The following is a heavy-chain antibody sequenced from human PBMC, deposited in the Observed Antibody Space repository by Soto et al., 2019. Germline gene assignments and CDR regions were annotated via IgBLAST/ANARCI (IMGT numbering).Heavy chain of an antibody. J-gene: IGHJ4*02. Sequence: PGGSLRLSCAASGLTFSSYAMSWVRQAPGKGLEWVSAISGSGGSTYYADSVKGRFTISRDNSKNTLYLQMNSLTAEDTAVYYCAKDLDVWSGYIFDYWGQGTLVTVSS. D-gene: IGHD3-3*01. CDR1: GLTFSSYA. CDR2: ISGSGGST. CDR3: AKDLDVWSGYIFDY. V-gene: IGHV3-23*01.